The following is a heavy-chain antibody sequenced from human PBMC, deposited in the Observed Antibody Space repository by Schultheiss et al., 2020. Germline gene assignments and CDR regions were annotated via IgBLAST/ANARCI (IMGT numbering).Heavy chain of an antibody. CDR2: IYYSGST. Sequence: SETQSLTCTVSGGSISSSSYYWGWIRQPPGKGLEWIGSIYYSGSTYYNPSLKSRVTISVDTSKNQFSLKLSSVTAADTAVYYCASPLPYSGYAEWGYWGQGTLVTVSS. V-gene: IGHV4-39*01. CDR3: ASPLPYSGYAEWGY. CDR1: GGSISSSSYY. D-gene: IGHD5-12*01. J-gene: IGHJ4*02.